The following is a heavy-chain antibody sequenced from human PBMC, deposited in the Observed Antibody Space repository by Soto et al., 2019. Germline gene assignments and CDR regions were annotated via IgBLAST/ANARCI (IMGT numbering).Heavy chain of an antibody. D-gene: IGHD2-21*01. CDR2: ISVSSTYA. V-gene: IGHV3-21*05. CDR3: ARGVRYYSSEKPANFDY. Sequence: LRLSCAASGFTFSSYAMNWVRQAPGKGLECVAYISVSSTYANYADSVEGRFTISRDNAENSLFLQMNSLRVEDSAVYFCARGVRYYSSEKPANFDYWGQGALVTVSS. CDR1: GFTFSSYA. J-gene: IGHJ4*02.